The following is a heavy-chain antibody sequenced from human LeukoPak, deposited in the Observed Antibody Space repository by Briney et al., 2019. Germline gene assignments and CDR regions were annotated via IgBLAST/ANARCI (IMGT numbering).Heavy chain of an antibody. D-gene: IGHD6-13*01. CDR3: AIETLWHGSWYGAAGGGSTY. CDR2: ISGSGHDI. V-gene: IGHV3-11*05. Sequence: GGSLRLSCAASGFTFSDSYMTWVRQAPGKGVEWVAYISGSGHDINYSESAKGRFTVSRDNSKNTVYLQMNSLTVEDTAVYYCAIETLWHGSWYGAAGGGSTYRGQGTLVTVSS. CDR1: GFTFSDSY. J-gene: IGHJ4*02.